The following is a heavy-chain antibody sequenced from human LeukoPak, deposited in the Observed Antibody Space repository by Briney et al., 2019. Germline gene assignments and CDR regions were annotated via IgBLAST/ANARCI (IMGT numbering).Heavy chain of an antibody. CDR3: ARDDEYSSSFDY. V-gene: IGHV4-61*02. J-gene: IGHJ4*02. Sequence: SETLSLTCTVSGGSISSGSYYWSWIRQPAGKGLEWIGRIYTSGSTNYNPSLKSRVTISVDTSKNQFSLKLSSVTAADTAVYYCARDDEYSSSFDYWGQGTLVTVSS. D-gene: IGHD6-6*01. CDR1: GGSISSGSYY. CDR2: IYTSGST.